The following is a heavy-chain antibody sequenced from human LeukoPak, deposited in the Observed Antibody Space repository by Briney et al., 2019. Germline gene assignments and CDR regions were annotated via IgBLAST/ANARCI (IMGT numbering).Heavy chain of an antibody. V-gene: IGHV3-74*01. Sequence: GGSLRLSCAASGFTISSYWMHWVRQAPGKGLVGVSRINSDGSDTTYADSVKGRVTISRDNAKNTLYLQMSSLRVEDTAVYHCVREQTSISLYGMDVWGQGTTVTVSS. CDR3: VREQTSISLYGMDV. CDR2: INSDGSDT. D-gene: IGHD2/OR15-2a*01. J-gene: IGHJ6*02. CDR1: GFTISSYW.